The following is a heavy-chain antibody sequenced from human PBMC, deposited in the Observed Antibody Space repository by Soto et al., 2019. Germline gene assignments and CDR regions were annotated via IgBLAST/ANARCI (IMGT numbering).Heavy chain of an antibody. CDR3: ARGGLAVYGMDV. CDR2: INHSGST. J-gene: IGHJ6*02. Sequence: LSLTCAVYGGSFSGYYWSWIRQPPGKGLEWIGEINHSGSTNYNPSLKSRVTISVDTSKNQFSLKLSSVTAADTAVYYCARGGLAVYGMDVWGQGTTVTVSS. V-gene: IGHV4-34*01. D-gene: IGHD6-19*01. CDR1: GGSFSGYY.